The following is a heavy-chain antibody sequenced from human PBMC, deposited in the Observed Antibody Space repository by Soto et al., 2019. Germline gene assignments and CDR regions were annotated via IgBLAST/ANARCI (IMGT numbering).Heavy chain of an antibody. CDR1: GGSISSYY. CDR2: IYTSGST. CDR3: ATYSYLLDTSGYHDV. V-gene: IGHV4-4*07. J-gene: IGHJ4*02. Sequence: SETLSLTCTVSGGSISSYYWSWIRQPAGKGLEWIGRIYTSGSTNYNPSLKSRVTISLDRSQNQFSLRLHSMTAADTALYYCATYSYLLDTSGYHDVWGQGLQVTVSS. D-gene: IGHD3-22*01.